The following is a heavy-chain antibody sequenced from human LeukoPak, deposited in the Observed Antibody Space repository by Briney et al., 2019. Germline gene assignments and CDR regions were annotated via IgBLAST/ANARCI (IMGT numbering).Heavy chain of an antibody. J-gene: IGHJ4*02. CDR3: AAVLGQEYYFDY. CDR1: GFTFSSYS. D-gene: IGHD2-15*01. V-gene: IGHV3-48*01. CDR2: ISSSSTI. Sequence: GSLRLSCAASGFTFSSYSMNWVRQAPGKGLEWVSYISSSSTIYYADSVKGRFTISRDNAKNSLYLQMNSLRAEDTAVYYCAAVLGQEYYFDYWGQGTLVTVSS.